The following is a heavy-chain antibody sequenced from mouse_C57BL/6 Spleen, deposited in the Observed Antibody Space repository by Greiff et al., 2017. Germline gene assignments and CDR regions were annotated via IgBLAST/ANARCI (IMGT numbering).Heavy chain of an antibody. CDR1: GFTFSDYG. D-gene: IGHD6-2*01. Sequence: DVMLVESGGGLVKPGGSLKLSCAASGFTFSDYGLHWVRQAPEKGLEWVAYISSGSSTIYYADTVKGRFTISRDNAKNTLFQQMTSLRAEDTAMYYCAMPRSPYDAMDYWGQGTSVTVAS. CDR3: AMPRSPYDAMDY. J-gene: IGHJ4*01. V-gene: IGHV5-17*01. CDR2: ISSGSSTI.